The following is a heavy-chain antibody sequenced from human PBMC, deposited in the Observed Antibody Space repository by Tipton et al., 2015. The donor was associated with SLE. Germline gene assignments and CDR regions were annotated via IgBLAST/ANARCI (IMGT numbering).Heavy chain of an antibody. CDR3: ARGSYLDYGMDI. Sequence: SLRLSCVVSGFIFEDYTMQWVRQAPGKGLEWVSGITSSSDSIAYADSVKGRFTISRDNAKNSLYLQMNSLRAEDTALYFCARGSYLDYGMDIWGQGTTVTVSS. J-gene: IGHJ6*02. CDR1: GFIFEDYT. V-gene: IGHV3-9*01. CDR2: ITSSSDSI. D-gene: IGHD6-6*01.